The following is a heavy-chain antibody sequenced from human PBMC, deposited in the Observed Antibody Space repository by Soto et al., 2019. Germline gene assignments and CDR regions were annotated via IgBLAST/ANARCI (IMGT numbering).Heavy chain of an antibody. CDR1: GFTFSSYA. V-gene: IGHV3-23*01. CDR3: AKDNEVFADSAGYFDY. Sequence: EGRLLEHGGDLVQPGGSLRLSCEASGFTFSSYAMSWVRQAPGKGLEWVSVISGSGGSTNYADSVKGRFTISRDNFKNTLYMHMNSLRAGDTAVYYCAKDNEVFADSAGYFDYWGQGTLVTVSS. J-gene: IGHJ4*02. D-gene: IGHD2-15*01. CDR2: ISGSGGST.